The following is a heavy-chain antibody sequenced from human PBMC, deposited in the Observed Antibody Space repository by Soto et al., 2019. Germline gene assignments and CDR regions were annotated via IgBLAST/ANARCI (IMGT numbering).Heavy chain of an antibody. CDR1: GFKVGSSY. J-gene: IGHJ4*02. Sequence: EVKVIESGXXLIEPGGSLRLSCAASGFKVGSSYVTWVRQAPGEGLEWVSVIVSGGSTHYADSVTGRFTVSRDVSNNTVYLHMSSLRAEDTAVYFCATDSRNVGIGYFDSWGLGTLVTVSS. CDR3: ATDSRNVGIGYFDS. V-gene: IGHV3-53*01. CDR2: IVSGGST. D-gene: IGHD1-26*01.